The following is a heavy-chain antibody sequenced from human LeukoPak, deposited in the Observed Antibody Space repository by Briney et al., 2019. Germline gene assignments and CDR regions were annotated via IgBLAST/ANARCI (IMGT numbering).Heavy chain of an antibody. CDR2: IYYSGST. CDR3: AGPTDYDSSGYGT. D-gene: IGHD3-22*01. J-gene: IGHJ5*02. V-gene: IGHV4-39*01. CDR1: GGSISSSSYY. Sequence: SETLSLTCTVSGGSISSSSYYWGWIRQPPGKGLEWIGSIYYSGSTYYNPSLKSRVTISVDTSKNQFSLKLSSVTAADTAVYYCAGPTDYDSSGYGTWGQGTLVTVSS.